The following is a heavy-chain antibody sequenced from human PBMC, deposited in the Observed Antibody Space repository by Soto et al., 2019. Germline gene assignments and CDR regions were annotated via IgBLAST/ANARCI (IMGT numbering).Heavy chain of an antibody. J-gene: IGHJ5*02. CDR1: GFTFANHW. V-gene: IGHV3-74*01. CDR3: ATAEVDH. Sequence: GGSLRLSSAASGFTFANHWMHWVRQAPGKGLEWVSRVISDGNTINYADAVKGRFTVSRDNAKNTLYLQMNSLRVEDTAVYYCATAEVDHWGPGTLVTVSS. CDR2: VISDGNTI.